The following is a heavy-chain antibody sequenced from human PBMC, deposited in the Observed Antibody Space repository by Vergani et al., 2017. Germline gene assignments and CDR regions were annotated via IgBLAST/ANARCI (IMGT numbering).Heavy chain of an antibody. CDR3: ASRRPRLXLGSKSNAGTFDS. J-gene: IGHJ4*02. Sequence: QVHLQQRGAGVLKPSETLSLTCGVIGGSLSGYFWSWIRQSPERGLEWIGEITAIGSAKYSPSATSRVTISVDTSRGEFTLTVTSVTAADTGLYFCASRRPRLXLGSKSNAGTFDSWGQGTLVTVSS. CDR2: ITAIGSA. V-gene: IGHV4-34*02. CDR1: GGSLSGYF. D-gene: IGHD3-10*01.